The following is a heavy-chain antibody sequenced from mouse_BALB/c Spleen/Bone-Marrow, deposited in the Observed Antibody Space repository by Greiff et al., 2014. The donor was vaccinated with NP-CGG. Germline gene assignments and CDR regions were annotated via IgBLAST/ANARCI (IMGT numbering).Heavy chain of an antibody. J-gene: IGHJ4*01. CDR1: GFSLTGYG. CDR2: IWGDGST. Sequence: VMLVESGPGLVAPSQSLSITCTVSGFSLTGYGVNWVRQPPGKGLEWLGMIWGDGSTDYDSALKSRLSISKDNSKSQVFLKMNSLQTDDTARYYCAREPHYYAMDYWGQGTSVTVSS. CDR3: AREPHYYAMDY. V-gene: IGHV2-6-7*01.